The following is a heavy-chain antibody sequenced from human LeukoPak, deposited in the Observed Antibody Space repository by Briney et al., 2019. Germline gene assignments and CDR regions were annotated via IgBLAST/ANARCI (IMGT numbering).Heavy chain of an antibody. V-gene: IGHV4-59*01. CDR3: ARAPYDSSGYHSPDFEY. Sequence: KTSETLSLTCTVSGGSISSYYWSWIRQPPGKGLEWIGYIYYSGSTNYNPSLKSRVTISVDTSKNQFSLKLTSVTAADTAVYYCARAPYDSSGYHSPDFEYWGPGTLVTVSS. D-gene: IGHD3-22*01. CDR1: GGSISSYY. CDR2: IYYSGST. J-gene: IGHJ4*02.